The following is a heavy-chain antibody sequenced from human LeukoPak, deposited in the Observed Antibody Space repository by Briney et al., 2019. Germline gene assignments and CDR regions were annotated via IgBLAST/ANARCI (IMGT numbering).Heavy chain of an antibody. CDR3: ARGVYYDILTGYYLHAFDI. CDR2: IYYSGST. CDR1: GGSISSSSYY. Sequence: NPSETLSLTCTVSGGSISSSSYYWGWIRQPPGKGLEWIGSIYYSGSTYYNPSLKSRVTISVDTSKNQFSLKLSSVTAADTAVYYCARGVYYDILTGYYLHAFDIWGQGTMVTVSS. D-gene: IGHD3-9*01. V-gene: IGHV4-39*07. J-gene: IGHJ3*02.